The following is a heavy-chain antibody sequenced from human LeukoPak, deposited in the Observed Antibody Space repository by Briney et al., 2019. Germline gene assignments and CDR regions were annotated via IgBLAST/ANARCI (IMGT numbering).Heavy chain of an antibody. CDR2: IYTSGST. J-gene: IGHJ1*01. V-gene: IGHV4-61*02. CDR3: ARTCSGSPQYFQH. Sequence: SETLSLTCTVSGGSISSGSYYWSWIRQPAGKGLEWIGRIYTSGSTNYNPSLKSRVTISVDTSKNQFSLKLSSVTAADTAVYYCARTCSGSPQYFQHWGQGTLVTVSS. CDR1: GGSISSGSYY. D-gene: IGHD1-26*01.